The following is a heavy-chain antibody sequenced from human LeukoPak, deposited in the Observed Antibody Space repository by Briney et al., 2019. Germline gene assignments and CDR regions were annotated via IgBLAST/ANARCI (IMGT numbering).Heavy chain of an antibody. CDR1: GFTFSNFV. CDR3: ARKAVKGPGFNYYIDY. CDR2: ISSTGTTV. V-gene: IGHV3-48*04. J-gene: IGHJ4*02. Sequence: GGSLRLSCAASGFTFSNFVMNWVRQAPGKGLEWVSYISSTGTTVYYGDSVKGRFTISRDNAKNSLFLQMNSLRVEDTAVYYCARKAVKGPGFNYYIDYWGQGTLVTVSA. D-gene: IGHD3-10*01.